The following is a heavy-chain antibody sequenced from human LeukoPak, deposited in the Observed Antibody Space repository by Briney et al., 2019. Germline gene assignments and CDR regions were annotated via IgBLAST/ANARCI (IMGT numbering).Heavy chain of an antibody. V-gene: IGHV3-66*01. CDR1: GFTVSSNY. Sequence: GGSLRLSCAASGFTVSSNYMSWVRQAPGKGLEWVSVIYSGGSTYYADSVKGRFTISRDNSKNTLYLQMNSLRAEDTAVYYCARASASLLPYYYYGMDVWGQGTTVTVSS. J-gene: IGHJ6*02. CDR3: ARASASLLPYYYYGMDV. CDR2: IYSGGST. D-gene: IGHD2/OR15-2a*01.